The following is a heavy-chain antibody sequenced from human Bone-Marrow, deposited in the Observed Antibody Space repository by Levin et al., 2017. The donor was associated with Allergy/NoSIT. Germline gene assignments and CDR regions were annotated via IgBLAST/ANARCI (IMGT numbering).Heavy chain of an antibody. Sequence: GGSLRLSCAASGFTFTAYTMNWLRQAPGKGLEWVSYISENSGPISYADSVKGRFTISRDNLKNSIYLQMNSLRGDDTAVYYCARDSETSPWSWFDYWGQGTQVTVSS. CDR2: ISENSGPI. V-gene: IGHV3-48*01. CDR1: GFTFTAYT. CDR3: ARDSETSPWSWFDY. J-gene: IGHJ4*02. D-gene: IGHD2-8*02.